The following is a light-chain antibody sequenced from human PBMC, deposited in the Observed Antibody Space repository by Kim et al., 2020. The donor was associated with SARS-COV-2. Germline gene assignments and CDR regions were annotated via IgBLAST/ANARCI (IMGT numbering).Light chain of an antibody. CDR1: QGISTN. J-gene: IGKJ5*01. CDR3: QQYNSHPIT. CDR2: DAS. V-gene: IGKV1-16*01. Sequence: DIQMTQSPSSLSASVGDRVTITCRASQGISTNLAWFQQKPGEAPKSLIYDASSLQGGVPSRFSASGSGQDFTLTISRLQPADFAIYFCQQYNSHPITFGQGTRLEIK.